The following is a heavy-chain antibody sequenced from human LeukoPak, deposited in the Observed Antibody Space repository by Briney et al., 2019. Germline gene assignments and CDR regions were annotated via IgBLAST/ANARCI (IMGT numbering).Heavy chain of an antibody. V-gene: IGHV4-38-2*01. CDR3: ASYYASGVSAYDYFGMDV. D-gene: IGHD3-10*01. Sequence: SETLSLTCAVSGYSISSGYYWGWIRQPPGKGLEWIGSMYHNRGTYYNPSLKSRVTISMDTSKNQFSLRLSSVTAADTAVYYCASYYASGVSAYDYFGMDVWAKGTTVTVSS. J-gene: IGHJ6*04. CDR1: GYSISSGYY. CDR2: MYHNRGT.